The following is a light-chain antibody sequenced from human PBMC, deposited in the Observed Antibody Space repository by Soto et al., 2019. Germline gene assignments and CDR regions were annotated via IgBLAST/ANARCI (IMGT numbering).Light chain of an antibody. J-gene: IGKJ2*01. CDR2: RAS. CDR1: QHVSSN. CDR3: QQYNNWPYT. Sequence: EIVMTQSPATLSVSPGGSATLSCRASQHVSSNFAWYRQKPGQAPPLLIYRASTRATGIPARFSGSGSGTDFTLTISILQSEDVAVYYCQQYNNWPYTFGQGTKLEIK. V-gene: IGKV3-15*01.